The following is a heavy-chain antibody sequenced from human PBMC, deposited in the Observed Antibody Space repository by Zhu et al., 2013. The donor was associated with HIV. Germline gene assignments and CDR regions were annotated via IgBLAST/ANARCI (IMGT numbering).Heavy chain of an antibody. D-gene: IGHD3-22*01. CDR1: GGTFSSYA. CDR3: ARGGNYDSSGYVEETYYFDY. Sequence: QVQLVQSGAEVKKPGSSVKVSCKASGGTFSSYAISWVRQAPGQGLEWMGGIIPIFGTANYAQKFQGRVTITADESTSTAYMELSSLRSEDTAVYYRARGGNYDSSGYVEETYYFDYWGQGTLVTVSS. CDR2: IIPIFGTA. V-gene: IGHV1-69*01. J-gene: IGHJ4*02.